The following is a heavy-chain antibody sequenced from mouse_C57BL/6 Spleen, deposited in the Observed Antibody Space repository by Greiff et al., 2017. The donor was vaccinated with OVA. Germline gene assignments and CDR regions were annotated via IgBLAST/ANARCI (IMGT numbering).Heavy chain of an antibody. CDR1: GFTFSSYA. V-gene: IGHV5-4*01. D-gene: IGHD4-1*01. Sequence: EVQLVESGGGLVKPGGSLKLSCAASGFTFSSYAMSWVRQTPEKRLEWVATISDGGSYTYYPDNVKGRFTISRDNAKNNLYLQMSHLKSEDTAMYYCARDGAGTTWFAYWGQRTLVTVSA. CDR3: ARDGAGTTWFAY. CDR2: ISDGGSYT. J-gene: IGHJ3*01.